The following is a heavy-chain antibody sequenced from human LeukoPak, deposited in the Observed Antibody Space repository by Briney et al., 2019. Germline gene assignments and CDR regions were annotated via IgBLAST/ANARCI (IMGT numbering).Heavy chain of an antibody. Sequence: ASVKVSCKASGYTFTGYYMHWVRQAPGQGLEWMGWINPNSGGTNYAQKFQGRVTMTRDTSISTAYMELSRLRSDDTAVYYCARYIVGGADWFDPWGQGTLVTVSS. J-gene: IGHJ5*02. CDR3: ARYIVGGADWFDP. CDR1: GYTFTGYY. D-gene: IGHD1-26*01. CDR2: INPNSGGT. V-gene: IGHV1-2*02.